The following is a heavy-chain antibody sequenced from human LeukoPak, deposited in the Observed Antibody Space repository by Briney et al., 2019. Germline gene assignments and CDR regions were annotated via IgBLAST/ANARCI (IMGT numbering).Heavy chain of an antibody. CDR1: GFTFSSYA. CDR3: AKSKRYSSSSFEPTGDY. J-gene: IGHJ4*02. Sequence: GGSLSLSCAASGFTFSSYAMSWVRQAPGKGLEWVSAISGSGGSTYYADSVKGRFTISRDNSKNTLYLQMNSLRAEDTAVYYCAKSKRYSSSSFEPTGDYWGQGTLVTVSS. V-gene: IGHV3-23*01. CDR2: ISGSGGST. D-gene: IGHD6-6*01.